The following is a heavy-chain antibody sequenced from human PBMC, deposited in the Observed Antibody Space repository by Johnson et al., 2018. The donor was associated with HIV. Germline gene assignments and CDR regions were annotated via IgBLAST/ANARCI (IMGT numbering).Heavy chain of an antibody. CDR2: ISYGGSNI. Sequence: QVQLVESGGGVVQPGRSLRLSCATSGFTFSSFCMRWVRQAPGKGLEWVSYISYGGSNIYYADSVKGRFIISRDNTKSTLFLQMNSLRSEDTGVFYCAKGESDFTDCVCYVDTYNMLGQGTMVTVSS. V-gene: IGHV3-30*18. D-gene: IGHD2-8*01. CDR3: AKGESDFTDCVCYVDTYNM. CDR1: GFTFSSFC. J-gene: IGHJ3*02.